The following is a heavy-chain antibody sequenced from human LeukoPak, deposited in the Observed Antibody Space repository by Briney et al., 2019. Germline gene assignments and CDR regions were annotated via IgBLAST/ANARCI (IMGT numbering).Heavy chain of an antibody. V-gene: IGHV3-43*01. Sequence: GGSLRLSCAASGFTFDDYSMHWVRQAPGKGLEWVSLITWDGDSTNYADSVKGRFTISRDNSAKSLYLQMNSLRTEDTALYYCVKASSSWSELEYWGQGTLVTVSS. D-gene: IGHD6-13*01. CDR2: ITWDGDST. CDR1: GFTFDDYS. CDR3: VKASSSWSELEY. J-gene: IGHJ4*02.